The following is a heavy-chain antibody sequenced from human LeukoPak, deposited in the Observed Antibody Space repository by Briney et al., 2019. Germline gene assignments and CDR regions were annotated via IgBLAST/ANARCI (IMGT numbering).Heavy chain of an antibody. CDR1: GFTFSSFA. CDR3: ARARDGYNAFDL. D-gene: IGHD5-24*01. V-gene: IGHV3-64*01. J-gene: IGHJ3*01. CDR2: ISSNGGST. Sequence: GGSLRLSSVASGFTFSSFAMNCVRQAPGKRLEYVSAISSNGGSTFYANSVKGRFTISRHNSMNTLFLQMGSLRAEDMAVYYCARARDGYNAFDLWGQGIMVTVSS.